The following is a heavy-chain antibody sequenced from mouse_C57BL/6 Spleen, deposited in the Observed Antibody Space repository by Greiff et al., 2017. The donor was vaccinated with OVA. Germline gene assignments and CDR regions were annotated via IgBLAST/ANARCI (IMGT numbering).Heavy chain of an antibody. V-gene: IGHV5-12*01. CDR2: ISNGGGST. CDR3: ARLAFGYFDY. J-gene: IGHJ2*01. CDR1: GFTFSDYY. Sequence: EVNVVESGGGLVQPGGSLKLSCAASGFTFSDYYMYWVRQTPEKRLEWVAYISNGGGSTYYPDTVKGRFTISRDNAKNTLYLQMSRLKSEDTAMYYCARLAFGYFDYWGQGTTLTVSS.